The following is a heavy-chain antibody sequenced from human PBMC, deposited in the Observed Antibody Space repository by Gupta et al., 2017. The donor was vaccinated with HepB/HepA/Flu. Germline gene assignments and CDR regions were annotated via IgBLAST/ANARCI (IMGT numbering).Heavy chain of an antibody. CDR1: GGSFSGYY. J-gene: IGHJ4*02. CDR3: ARTTTVEIDY. Sequence: QVQLQQWGAGLLKPSETLSLTCAVYGGSFSGYYWSWIRQPPGKGLEWIGEINHSGSTNYNPSLKSRVTISVDTSKNQFSLKLSSVTAADTAVYYCARTTTVEIDYWGQGTLVTVSS. D-gene: IGHD4-23*01. CDR2: INHSGST. V-gene: IGHV4-34*01.